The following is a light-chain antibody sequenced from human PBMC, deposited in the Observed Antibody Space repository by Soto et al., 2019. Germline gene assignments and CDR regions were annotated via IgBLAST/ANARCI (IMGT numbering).Light chain of an antibody. J-gene: IGLJ3*02. CDR3: SSYTPSGTPV. V-gene: IGLV2-14*01. CDR2: EVS. CDR1: SSDVGGYNY. Sequence: QSALTQPASVSGSPGQTITISCTGTSSDVGGYNYLSWYQQHPGKAPKVMIYEVSNRPSGVSNRFSGSKSGNTASLTISGPQAEDGADYFCSSYTPSGTPVFGGGTKRTAL.